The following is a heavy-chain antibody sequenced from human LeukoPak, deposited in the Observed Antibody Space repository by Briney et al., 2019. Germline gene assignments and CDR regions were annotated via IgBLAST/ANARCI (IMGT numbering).Heavy chain of an antibody. D-gene: IGHD3-22*01. Sequence: KNGESLKISCKGSGYSFTSYWIGWVRQMPGKGLEWMGIIYPGDSDTRYSPSFQGQVTISADKSISTAYLQWSSLKASDTAMYYCTRRGYYYDSSGYYGHYYYYMDVWGKGTTVTVSS. CDR2: IYPGDSDT. J-gene: IGHJ6*03. CDR1: GYSFTSYW. V-gene: IGHV5-51*01. CDR3: TRRGYYYDSSGYYGHYYYYMDV.